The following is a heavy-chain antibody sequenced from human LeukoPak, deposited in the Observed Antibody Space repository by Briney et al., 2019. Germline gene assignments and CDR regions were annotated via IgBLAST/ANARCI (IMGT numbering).Heavy chain of an antibody. CDR2: IRSKTYGGTS. Sequence: GGSLRLSCTTSGFSFGDYAVGWFRQAPGMGLEWLGFIRSKTYGGTSEYAASLKGRFTMSRDDSKSIAYLQMNSLKIEDTAVYYCGRAPRPVAWNWFDPWGQGTLVTVSS. CDR1: GFSFGDYA. J-gene: IGHJ5*02. CDR3: GRAPRPVAWNWFDP. D-gene: IGHD2-15*01. V-gene: IGHV3-49*03.